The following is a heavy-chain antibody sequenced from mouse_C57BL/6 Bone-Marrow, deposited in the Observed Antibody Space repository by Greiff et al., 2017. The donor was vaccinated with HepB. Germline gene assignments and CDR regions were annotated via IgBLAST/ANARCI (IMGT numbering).Heavy chain of an antibody. CDR1: GYTFTSYW. V-gene: IGHV1-69*01. D-gene: IGHD1-1*01. CDR2: IDPSDSYT. Sequence: VQLQQSGAELVMPGASVKLSCKASGYTFTSYWMHWVKQRPGQGLEWIGEIDPSDSYTNYNQKFKGKSTLTVDKSSSTAYMQLSSLTSEDSAVYYCAIDYYGSSYDWYFDVWGTGTTVTVSS. J-gene: IGHJ1*03. CDR3: AIDYYGSSYDWYFDV.